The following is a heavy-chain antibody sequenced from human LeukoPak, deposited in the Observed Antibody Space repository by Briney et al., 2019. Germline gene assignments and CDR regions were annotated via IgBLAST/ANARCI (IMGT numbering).Heavy chain of an antibody. CDR1: GFTFSSYA. V-gene: IGHV3-23*01. D-gene: IGHD6-13*01. J-gene: IGHJ4*02. CDR2: ISGSAGST. CDR3: AKDRSSTWTKYYFDY. Sequence: GGSLRLSCAASGFTFSSYAMSWVRQAPGKGLEWVSSISGSAGSTYYADSVKGRFTISRDNSKNMLYMQMNSVRAEDTDVYYCAKDRSSTWTKYYFDYWGQGTLVTVSS.